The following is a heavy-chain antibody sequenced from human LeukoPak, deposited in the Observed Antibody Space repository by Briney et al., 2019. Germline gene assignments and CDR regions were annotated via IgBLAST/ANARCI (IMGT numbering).Heavy chain of an antibody. J-gene: IGHJ4*02. CDR2: IYYSGHT. CDR3: AAPSGPTYYSPVDF. V-gene: IGHV4-39*01. D-gene: IGHD1-26*01. CDR1: GAPITTSNHY. Sequence: TSSETLSLTCTVSGAPITTSNHYWGWIRQTPGKTLEWIANIYYSGHTLYNPSLESRALISVDTSSNQFSLRLTSVTAADTAVYYCAAPSGPTYYSPVDFWGQGTSVSVSS.